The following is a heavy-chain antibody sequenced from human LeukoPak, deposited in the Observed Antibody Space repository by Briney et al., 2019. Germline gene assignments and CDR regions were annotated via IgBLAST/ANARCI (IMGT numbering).Heavy chain of an antibody. J-gene: IGHJ4*02. CDR3: ARVGLALDY. D-gene: IGHD3/OR15-3a*01. Sequence: GRFLRLSCAASGLTFSSYEMSWVRQAPGKGLEWVSYISSSGSTRYYAVSLKGRFTISRDNAKNSLYLQMNSLRAEDTAVDYCARVGLALDYWGQGTLVTVSS. CDR1: GLTFSSYE. CDR2: ISSSGSTR. V-gene: IGHV3-48*03.